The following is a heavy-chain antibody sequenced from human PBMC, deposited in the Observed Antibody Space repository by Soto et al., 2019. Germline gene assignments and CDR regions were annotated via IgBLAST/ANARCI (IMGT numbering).Heavy chain of an antibody. J-gene: IGHJ6*02. CDR1: GGTFSSYT. CDR3: ARNDPSGYDFWSGSRYGNYYGMDV. V-gene: IGHV1-69*02. D-gene: IGHD3-3*01. Sequence: SVKVSCKASGGTFSSYTISWVRQAPGQGLEWMGRIIPILGIANYAQKFQGRVTITADKSTSTAYMELSSLRSEDTAVYYCARNDPSGYDFWSGSRYGNYYGMDVWGQGTTVTVSS. CDR2: IIPILGIA.